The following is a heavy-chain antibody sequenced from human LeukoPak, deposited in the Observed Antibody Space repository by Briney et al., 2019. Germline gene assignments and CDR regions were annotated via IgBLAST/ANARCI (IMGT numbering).Heavy chain of an antibody. CDR3: ARGDYGDYWNYYYMDV. CDR2: INSRSNDI. J-gene: IGHJ6*03. Sequence: PGGSLRLSCAASGFTFSSYEMNWVRQAPGKGLEWVSSINSRSNDIYYADSVKGRFTISRDNAKNSLYLQMNSLRAEDTAVYSCARGDYGDYWNYYYMDVWGKGTTVTVSS. CDR1: GFTFSSYE. D-gene: IGHD4-17*01. V-gene: IGHV3-21*06.